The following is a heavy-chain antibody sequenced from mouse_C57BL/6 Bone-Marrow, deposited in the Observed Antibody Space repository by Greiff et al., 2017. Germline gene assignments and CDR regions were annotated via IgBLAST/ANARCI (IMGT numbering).Heavy chain of an antibody. CDR1: GYTFTDYY. CDR2: INPNNGGT. Sequence: VQLQQSGPELVKPGASVKISCKASGYTFTDYYMNWVKQSHGKSLEWIGDINPNNGGTSYNQKFKGKATLTVDKSSSTAYMELRSLTSEDSAVYYCARRGEERGAMDYWGQGTSVTVSS. J-gene: IGHJ4*01. CDR3: ARRGEERGAMDY. V-gene: IGHV1-26*01.